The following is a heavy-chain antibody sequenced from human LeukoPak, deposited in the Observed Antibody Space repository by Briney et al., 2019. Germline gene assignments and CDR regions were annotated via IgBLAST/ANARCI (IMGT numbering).Heavy chain of an antibody. Sequence: GGSLRLSCAASGFIFSTYAMSWVRQAPGKGLEWVSAISNSGGYTYYADSVKGRFTISRDNSKNTLYLQMNSLRVEDTAVYYCAKDKGSSRWHGIFDYWGQGTLVTVSS. CDR1: GFIFSTYA. V-gene: IGHV3-23*01. CDR2: ISNSGGYT. J-gene: IGHJ4*02. CDR3: AKDKGSSRWHGIFDY. D-gene: IGHD6-19*01.